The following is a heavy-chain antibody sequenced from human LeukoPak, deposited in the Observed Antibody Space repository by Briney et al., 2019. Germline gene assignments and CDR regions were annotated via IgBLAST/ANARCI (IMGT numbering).Heavy chain of an antibody. CDR3: ARRAPLSGESFDY. V-gene: IGHV5-51*01. D-gene: IGHD4-17*01. CDR1: GYSFTSYW. Sequence: GESLKISCKGSGYSFTSYWIGWVRQMPGKDLEWMGIIYPDDSDTRYSPSFQGQVTISADKSISTAYLQWSSLKASDTAMYYCARRAPLSGESFDYWGQGTLVIVSS. CDR2: IYPDDSDT. J-gene: IGHJ4*02.